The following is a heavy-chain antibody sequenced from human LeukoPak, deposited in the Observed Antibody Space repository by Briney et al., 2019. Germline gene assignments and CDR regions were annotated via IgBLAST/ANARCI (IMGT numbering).Heavy chain of an antibody. CDR1: GGSFSGYY. D-gene: IGHD3-22*01. Sequence: SETLSLTCAVYGGSFSGYYWSWIRQPPGKGLEWIGEINHSGSTYYNPSLKSRVTISVDTSKNQFSLKLSSVTAADTAVYYCATRGYYDSSGYDYWGQGTLVTVSS. CDR2: INHSGST. V-gene: IGHV4-34*01. J-gene: IGHJ4*02. CDR3: ATRGYYDSSGYDY.